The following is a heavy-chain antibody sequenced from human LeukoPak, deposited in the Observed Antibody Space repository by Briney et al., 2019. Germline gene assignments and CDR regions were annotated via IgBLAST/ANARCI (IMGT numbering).Heavy chain of an antibody. D-gene: IGHD3-10*01. CDR1: GYSFTSYW. J-gene: IGHJ6*02. CDR2: IYPGDSDT. Sequence: KGGESLKISCKGSGYSFTSYWIGWVRQMPGKGLEWTGIIYPGDSDTRYSPSFQGQVTISADKSISTAYLQWSSLKASDTAMYYCASSIDYGSYDPWGGYYYYYGMDVWGQGTTVTVSS. CDR3: ASSIDYGSYDPWGGYYYYYGMDV. V-gene: IGHV5-51*01.